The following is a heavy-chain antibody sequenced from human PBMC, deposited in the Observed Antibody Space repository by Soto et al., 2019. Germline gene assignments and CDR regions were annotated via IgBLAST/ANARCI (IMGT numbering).Heavy chain of an antibody. Sequence: GGALRLSFAASGFTLSSYSMNWGRQAPGEGLEWVSAISYGGGTTYYADSVKGRFTISRDNSKNTLYLQMNSLRAEDTAVYYCAKNPGYYYDSTGYHFDYWGQGTLVTVSS. CDR2: ISYGGGTT. J-gene: IGHJ4*02. D-gene: IGHD3-22*01. CDR3: AKNPGYYYDSTGYHFDY. V-gene: IGHV3-23*01. CDR1: GFTLSSYS.